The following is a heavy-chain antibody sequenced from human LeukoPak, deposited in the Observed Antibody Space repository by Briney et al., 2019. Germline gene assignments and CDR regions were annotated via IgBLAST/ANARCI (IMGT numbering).Heavy chain of an antibody. D-gene: IGHD3-22*01. CDR3: AKAMGITMIVVVPDFDY. V-gene: IGHV3-23*01. J-gene: IGHJ4*02. Sequence: GGSLRLSCAAAGFTFSSYAMSWVRQAPGKGLEWVSAISGSGGSTYYADSVKGRFTISRDNSKNTLYLQMNSLRAEDTAVYYCAKAMGITMIVVVPDFDYWGQGTLVTVSS. CDR1: GFTFSSYA. CDR2: ISGSGGST.